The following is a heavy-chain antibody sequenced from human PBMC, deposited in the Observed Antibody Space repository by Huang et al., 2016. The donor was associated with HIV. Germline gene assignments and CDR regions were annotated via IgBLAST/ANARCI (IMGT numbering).Heavy chain of an antibody. D-gene: IGHD6-13*01. CDR2: ISNDGDNM. Sequence: QVQLGESGGGVVQPEKSLRLSCAASGFDFSSYAMNWVRQATGKGAQWVEVISNDGDNMYYSDAVKGRFIISRDNSKNTLYLQMNSLRGEDTAIYYCARGGILGTSWYRPFDYWGQGTLVTVSS. J-gene: IGHJ4*02. CDR1: GFDFSSYA. V-gene: IGHV3-30-3*01. CDR3: ARGGILGTSWYRPFDY.